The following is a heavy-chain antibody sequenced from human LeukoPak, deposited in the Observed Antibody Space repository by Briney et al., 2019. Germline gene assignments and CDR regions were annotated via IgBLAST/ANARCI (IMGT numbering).Heavy chain of an antibody. D-gene: IGHD3-10*01. V-gene: IGHV3-23*01. J-gene: IGHJ6*03. CDR3: AKDNRYYYGSGTRGYYMDV. Sequence: GGSLRLSCAASGFTFSSYAMSWVRQAPGKGLEWVSAISGSGGSTYYADSVKGRFTISRDNSKNTLYLQMNSLRAEDTAVYYCAKDNRYYYGSGTRGYYMDVWGKGTTVTVSS. CDR1: GFTFSSYA. CDR2: ISGSGGST.